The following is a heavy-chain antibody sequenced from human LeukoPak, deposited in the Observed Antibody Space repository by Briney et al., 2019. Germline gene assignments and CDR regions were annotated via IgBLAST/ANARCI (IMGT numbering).Heavy chain of an antibody. V-gene: IGHV4-4*07. J-gene: IGHJ4*02. CDR1: GGSISSYY. CDR3: ARAVGTGYPYYFDY. Sequence: PSETLSLTCTVSGGSISSYYWSWIRQPAGKALEWIGRIYISGTTNYNPSFKSRVTMSVDTSKNQSSLNLSSVTAADTAVYYCARAVGTGYPYYFDYWGQGTLVTVSS. D-gene: IGHD3/OR15-3a*01. CDR2: IYISGTT.